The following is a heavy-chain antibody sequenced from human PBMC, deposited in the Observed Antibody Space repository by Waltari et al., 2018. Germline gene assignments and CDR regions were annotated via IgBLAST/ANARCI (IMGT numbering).Heavy chain of an antibody. D-gene: IGHD6-19*01. CDR1: GYSISSGYY. J-gene: IGHJ4*02. CDR2: IYHSGST. CDR3: AREDSSGWYGRGGY. V-gene: IGHV4-38-2*01. Sequence: QVQLQESGPGLVKPSETLSLTCAVSGYSISSGYYWGWIRQPPGKGLEWIGSIYHSGSTYYNPSLKSRVTISVDTSKNQFSLKLSSVTAADTAVYYCAREDSSGWYGRGGYWGQGTLVTVSS.